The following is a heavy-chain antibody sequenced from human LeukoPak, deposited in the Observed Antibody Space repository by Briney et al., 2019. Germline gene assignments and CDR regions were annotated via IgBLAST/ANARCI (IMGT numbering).Heavy chain of an antibody. CDR3: ARGHHDILTGYYFGGLELFDY. CDR1: GGSISSSSYY. CDR2: IYYSGST. J-gene: IGHJ4*02. V-gene: IGHV4-39*01. D-gene: IGHD3-9*01. Sequence: SETLSLTCTVSGGSISSSSYYWGWIRQPPGKGLEWIGSIYYSGSTYYNPSLKSRVTISVDTSKNQFSLKLSSVTAADTAVYYCARGHHDILTGYYFGGLELFDYWGQGTLVTVSS.